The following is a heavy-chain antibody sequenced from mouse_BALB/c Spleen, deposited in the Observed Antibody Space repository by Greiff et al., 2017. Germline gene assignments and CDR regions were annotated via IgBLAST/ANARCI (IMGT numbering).Heavy chain of an antibody. CDR3: ARGTYGSSPHYYAMDY. CDR2: INPYNDGT. V-gene: IGHV1-14*01. J-gene: IGHJ4*01. D-gene: IGHD1-1*01. Sequence: VQLKQSGPELVKPGASVKMSCKASGYTFTSYVMHWVKQKPGQGLEWIGYINPYNDGTKYNEKFKGKATLTSDKSSSTAYMELSSLTSEDSAVYYCARGTYGSSPHYYAMDYWGQGTSVTVSS. CDR1: GYTFTSYV.